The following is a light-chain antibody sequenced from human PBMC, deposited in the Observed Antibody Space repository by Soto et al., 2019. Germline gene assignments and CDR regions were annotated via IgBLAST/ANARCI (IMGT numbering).Light chain of an antibody. Sequence: QSALTQPASVSGSPGQSITISCTGTRSDVGGYNYVSWYQQHPGKAPKLMIYEVSNRPSGVSDRFSGSKSGNTASLTISGLQAEDEADYYCSSSRSSATWVFGGGTKLTVL. CDR1: RSDVGGYNY. J-gene: IGLJ3*02. CDR3: SSSRSSATWV. CDR2: EVS. V-gene: IGLV2-14*01.